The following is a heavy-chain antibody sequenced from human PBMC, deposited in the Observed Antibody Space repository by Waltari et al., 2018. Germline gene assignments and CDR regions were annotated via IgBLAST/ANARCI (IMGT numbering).Heavy chain of an antibody. Sequence: EVQLVESGGVVVQQGGSMRLSCAASVFHFDDYTMHWGRQAPGKGLEWVSLSSWDGDITYYADSVKGRFTISRDNSENSLFLQMDSLGTEDTALYYCAKGRSSSFSTMVVWGMGTTVTISS. V-gene: IGHV3-43*01. CDR1: VFHFDDYT. D-gene: IGHD6-6*01. J-gene: IGHJ6*03. CDR3: AKGRSSSFSTMVV. CDR2: SSWDGDIT.